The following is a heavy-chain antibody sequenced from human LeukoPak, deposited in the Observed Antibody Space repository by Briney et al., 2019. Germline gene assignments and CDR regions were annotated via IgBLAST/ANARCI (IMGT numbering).Heavy chain of an antibody. CDR3: ARHIYYYGSGSRYFDL. D-gene: IGHD3-10*01. J-gene: IGHJ2*01. CDR2: IHYTGSA. V-gene: IGHV4-39*01. CDR1: GGSISSRHDY. Sequence: PPETPSLTCTVSGGSISSRHDYWGWIRQPPGKGVEWIGSIHYTGSAYYNPSLENRVTISVDTSKNQLSLKLSSVTAADTAVYYCARHIYYYGSGSRYFDLWGRGTLVTVSS.